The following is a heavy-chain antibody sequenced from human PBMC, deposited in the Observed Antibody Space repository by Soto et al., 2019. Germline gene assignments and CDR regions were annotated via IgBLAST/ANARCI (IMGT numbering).Heavy chain of an antibody. J-gene: IGHJ6*02. Sequence: PGESLKISCKGSGYTFTDYWINWVRQMPGKGLEWMGRIDPSDSYTKYSPSFQGHVTISADKSISTAYLEWSSLEAPDTAMYYCARARSITIFGVVGFEMDVWGQGTTVTVSS. CDR1: GYTFTDYW. D-gene: IGHD3-3*01. V-gene: IGHV5-10-1*01. CDR3: ARARSITIFGVVGFEMDV. CDR2: IDPSDSYT.